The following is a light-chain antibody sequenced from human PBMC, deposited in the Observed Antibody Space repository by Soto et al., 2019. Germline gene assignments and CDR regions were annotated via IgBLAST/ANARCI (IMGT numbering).Light chain of an antibody. CDR2: GAF. J-gene: IGKJ3*01. CDR3: QHYDYLPL. V-gene: IGKV1-33*01. CDR1: QDIGNF. Sequence: DIQMTQSPSSLSASVGDRVTIACQASQDIGNFLNWYQHKPGKAPKLVIYGAFNLEAGVPSRFSGGGSGTDFTFTISSLQPEDVATYYCQHYDYLPLFGPGTKVDIK.